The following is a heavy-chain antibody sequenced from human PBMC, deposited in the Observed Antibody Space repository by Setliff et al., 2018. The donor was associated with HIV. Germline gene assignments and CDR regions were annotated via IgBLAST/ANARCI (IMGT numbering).Heavy chain of an antibody. CDR3: TTIGGSGWLHS. J-gene: IGHJ5*01. D-gene: IGHD6-25*01. V-gene: IGHV3-15*01. CDR2: LKSKTEDETT. Sequence: PGESLKISCAASGFTFSNAWMTWVRQAPGKGLEWVGRLKSKTEDETTDYAAPVKGRFTISRDDSKNTLFLQMTSLKTEGTAVYYCTTIGGSGWLHSWGQGTLVTVSS. CDR1: GFTFSNAW.